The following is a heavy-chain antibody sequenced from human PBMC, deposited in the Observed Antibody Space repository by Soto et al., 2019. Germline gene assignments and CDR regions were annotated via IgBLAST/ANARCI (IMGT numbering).Heavy chain of an antibody. D-gene: IGHD3-22*01. CDR3: ARDGDYYDSSGYFLRDAFDI. Sequence: QVQLVEYGGGLVKPGGSLRLSCAASEFTFSDYYMSRIRQAPGKGLGWVSYISSSGSTVSYADSVKGRFTISRDNAKNSLYLEMNNLRGEDTAVYYCARDGDYYDSSGYFLRDAFDIWGQGTMVTVSS. J-gene: IGHJ3*02. CDR2: ISSSGSTV. V-gene: IGHV3-11*01. CDR1: EFTFSDYY.